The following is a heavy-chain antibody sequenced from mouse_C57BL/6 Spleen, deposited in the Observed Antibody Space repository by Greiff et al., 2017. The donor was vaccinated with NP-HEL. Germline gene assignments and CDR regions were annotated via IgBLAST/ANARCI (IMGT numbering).Heavy chain of an antibody. J-gene: IGHJ2*01. Sequence: EVMLVESGEGLVKPGGSLKLSCAASGFTFSSYAMSWVRQTPEKRLEWVAYISSGGDYIYYADTVKGRFTISRDNARNTLYLQMSSLKSEDTAMYYCTRVVLPYYFDYWGQGTTLTVSS. D-gene: IGHD1-1*01. CDR3: TRVVLPYYFDY. CDR2: ISSGGDYI. CDR1: GFTFSSYA. V-gene: IGHV5-9-1*02.